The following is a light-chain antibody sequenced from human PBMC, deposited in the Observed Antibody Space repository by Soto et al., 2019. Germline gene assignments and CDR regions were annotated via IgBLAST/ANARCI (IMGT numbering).Light chain of an antibody. V-gene: IGKV3-15*01. CDR2: GAS. CDR3: QQYKSWPPLT. J-gene: IGKJ4*01. Sequence: DIVMTQSPAILSVSLGERATLSCLASQSISDNLAWYQQRSGQAPRLLIYGASTRVTGVPARFSGSGSGTEFTLTISSLQSDDFAIYYCQQYKSWPPLTFGGGTKLE. CDR1: QSISDN.